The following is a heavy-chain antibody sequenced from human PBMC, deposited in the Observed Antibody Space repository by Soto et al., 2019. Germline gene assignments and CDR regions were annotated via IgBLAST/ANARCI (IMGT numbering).Heavy chain of an antibody. J-gene: IGHJ4*02. CDR2: ISYDGSNK. CDR3: AKDVEAPGDTAMVD. CDR1: GFTFSSYG. D-gene: IGHD5-18*01. V-gene: IGHV3-30*18. Sequence: GGSLRLSCAASGFTFSSYGMHWVRQAPGKGLEWVAVISYDGSNKYYADSVKGRFTISRDNSKNTLYLQMNSLRAEDTAVYYCAKDVEAPGDTAMVDWGQGTLVTVSS.